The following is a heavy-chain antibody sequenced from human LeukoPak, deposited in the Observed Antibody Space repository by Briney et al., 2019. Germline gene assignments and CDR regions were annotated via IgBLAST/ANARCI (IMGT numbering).Heavy chain of an antibody. Sequence: GGSLRLSCAASGFTFSSYATHWVRQAPGKGLEYVSAISSNGGSTYYANSVKGRFTISRDNSKNTLYLQMGSLRAEDMAVYYCARATGGHYDYWGQGTLVTVSS. CDR1: GFTFSSYA. D-gene: IGHD1-1*01. J-gene: IGHJ4*02. CDR2: ISSNGGST. CDR3: ARATGGHYDY. V-gene: IGHV3-64*01.